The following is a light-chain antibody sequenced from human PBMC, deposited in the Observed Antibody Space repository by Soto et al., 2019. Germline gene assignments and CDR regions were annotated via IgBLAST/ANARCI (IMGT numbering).Light chain of an antibody. Sequence: DIQMTQSPSSLSASVGDRVTITCRASQSISTYLNWYQQKVGKAPKLLICAASSLQRGVPSRFSGSGSGTDFTLTISSLQPEDFATYYCQQCYSTPRSFGQGTKLEIK. CDR2: AAS. CDR3: QQCYSTPRS. J-gene: IGKJ2*04. V-gene: IGKV1-39*01. CDR1: QSISTY.